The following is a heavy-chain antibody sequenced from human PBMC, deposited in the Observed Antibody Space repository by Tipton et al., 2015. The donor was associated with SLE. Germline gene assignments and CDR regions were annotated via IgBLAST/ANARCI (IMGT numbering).Heavy chain of an antibody. V-gene: IGHV4-39*07. CDR3: ARRARDGWFFDS. CDR1: DDSLTHTSYY. J-gene: IGHJ4*02. D-gene: IGHD5-24*01. CDR2: ISYGGST. Sequence: TLSLTFPVSDDSLTHTSYYWAWIRPPPGKGLEYIGSISYGGSTYDNRSLVSRLTISVDTSKLQFSLNLTSMTAADTALYFCARRARDGWFFDSWGQGLLVTVSS.